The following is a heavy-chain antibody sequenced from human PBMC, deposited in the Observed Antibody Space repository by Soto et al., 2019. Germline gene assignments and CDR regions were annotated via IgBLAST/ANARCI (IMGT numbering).Heavy chain of an antibody. D-gene: IGHD2-2*01. CDR1: GFTFSSYW. CDR2: INSDGSST. CDR3: ARAGCSSTSCVEVGYYMDV. Sequence: GGSLRLSCAASGFTFSSYWMHWVRQAPGKGLVWVSRINSDGSSTSYADSVKGRFTISRDNAKNTLYLQMNSLRAEDTAVYYCARAGCSSTSCVEVGYYMDVWGKGTTVTVSS. J-gene: IGHJ6*03. V-gene: IGHV3-74*01.